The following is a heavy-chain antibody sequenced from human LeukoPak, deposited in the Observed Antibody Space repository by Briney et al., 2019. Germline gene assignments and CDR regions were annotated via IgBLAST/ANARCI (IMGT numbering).Heavy chain of an antibody. V-gene: IGHV1-46*01. Sequence: ASVKASCKASGYTFTSYYMHWVRQAPGQGLEWMGIINPSGGSTSYAQKFQGRVTMTRDTSTSTVYMELSSLRSEDTAVYYCARDLGTRDAFDIWGQGTMVTVSS. CDR1: GYTFTSYY. J-gene: IGHJ3*02. CDR3: ARDLGTRDAFDI. D-gene: IGHD1-26*01. CDR2: INPSGGST.